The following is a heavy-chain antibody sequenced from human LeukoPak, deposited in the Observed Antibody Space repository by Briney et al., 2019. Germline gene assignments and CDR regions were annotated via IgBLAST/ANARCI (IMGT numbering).Heavy chain of an antibody. J-gene: IGHJ4*02. CDR3: AREAVGAIKSDY. CDR1: GYTFTSYG. CDR2: ISAYNGNT. V-gene: IGHV1-18*01. Sequence: ASVKVSCKASGYTFTSYGICWVRQAPGQGLEWMGWISAYNGNTNYAQKLQGRVTMTTDTSTSTAYMELRSLRSDDTAVYYCAREAVGAIKSDYWGQGTLVTVSS. D-gene: IGHD1-26*01.